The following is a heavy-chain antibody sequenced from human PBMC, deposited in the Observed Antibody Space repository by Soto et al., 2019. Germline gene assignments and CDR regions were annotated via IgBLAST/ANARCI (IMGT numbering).Heavy chain of an antibody. CDR3: ARASSSSSAADY. D-gene: IGHD6-6*01. V-gene: IGHV4-31*02. J-gene: IGHJ4*02. CDR2: IYDSESA. Sequence: SETLSLTSSCSGQSINSGGYYWSWIHHHPGKGLEWIGYIYDSESAYYNPSLKSRVTISMDTSKNHFAMRLSSVTAADTAVYYCARASSSSSAADYWGQGTQVTVS. CDR1: GQSINSGGYY.